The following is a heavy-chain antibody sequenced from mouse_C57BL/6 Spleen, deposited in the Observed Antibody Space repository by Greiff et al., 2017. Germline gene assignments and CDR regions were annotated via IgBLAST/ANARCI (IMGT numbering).Heavy chain of an antibody. V-gene: IGHV1-69*01. D-gene: IGHD2-1*01. J-gene: IGHJ4*01. CDR1: GYTFTSYW. CDR3: ALYYTRGYYYAMDY. CDR2: IDPSDSYT. Sequence: QVQLKQPGAELVMPGASVKLSCKASGYTFTSYWMHWVKQRPGQGLEWIGEIDPSDSYTNYNQKFKGKSTLTVDKSSSTAYMQLSSLTSEDSAVYYCALYYTRGYYYAMDYWGQGTSVTVSS.